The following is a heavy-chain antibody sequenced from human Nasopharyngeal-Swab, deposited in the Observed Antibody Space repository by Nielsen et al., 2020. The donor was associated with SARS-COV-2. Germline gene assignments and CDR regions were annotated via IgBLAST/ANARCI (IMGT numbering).Heavy chain of an antibody. CDR1: GFTFSSYA. CDR2: IYSGGSST. CDR3: AKGGGLFAPPFDY. D-gene: IGHD3-16*01. Sequence: GESLKISCAASGFTFSSYAMSWVRQAPGKGLEWVSVIYSGGSSTYYADSVKGRFTISRDNSKNTLYLQMNSLRAEDTAVYYCAKGGGLFAPPFDYWGQGTLVTVSS. J-gene: IGHJ4*02. V-gene: IGHV3-23*03.